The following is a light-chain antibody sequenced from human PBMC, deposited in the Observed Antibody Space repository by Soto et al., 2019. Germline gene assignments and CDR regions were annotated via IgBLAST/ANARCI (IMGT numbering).Light chain of an antibody. CDR1: QDISNS. Sequence: IQLTQSPSSLSASVGDRVTITCRASQDISNSLAWYQQKAGKAPKLLIYGASILQSGVPSGFSGSGFGTDFTLTISSLRAEDFAIYFCQQTKSYPSTFGGGTKVDIK. CDR2: GAS. J-gene: IGKJ4*01. CDR3: QQTKSYPST. V-gene: IGKV1-13*02.